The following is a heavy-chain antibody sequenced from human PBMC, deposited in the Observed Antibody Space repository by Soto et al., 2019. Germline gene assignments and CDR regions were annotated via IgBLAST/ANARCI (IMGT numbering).Heavy chain of an antibody. Sequence: QLQLRESGSGLVKPSETLSVTCTVSGGSISSGGYSWSWIRQSPEKGLEWLGCIYPTGTTYYHPSLKSRVTISVDTSRNQFSLSLTSVTAADTAVYFCARAPPGPSPRWVLWGQGTTVTVSS. V-gene: IGHV4-30-2*06. CDR2: IYPTGTT. J-gene: IGHJ6*02. D-gene: IGHD3-10*01. CDR3: ARAPPGPSPRWVL. CDR1: GGSISSGGYS.